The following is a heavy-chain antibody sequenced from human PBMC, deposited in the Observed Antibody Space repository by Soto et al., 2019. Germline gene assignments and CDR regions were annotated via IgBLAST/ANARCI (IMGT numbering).Heavy chain of an antibody. V-gene: IGHV1-3*01. D-gene: IGHD2-2*01. J-gene: IGHJ6*02. Sequence: ASVKVSCKASGYSFTSYAIYWVRQAPGQKLERMGWINAGNGNTKYSQKLQGRVTFTGDTSASTAHMELSSLRSEDTAVYFCARGVENIVVVLDVFGYYGMDVWGQGTTVTVSS. CDR2: INAGNGNT. CDR3: ARGVENIVVVLDVFGYYGMDV. CDR1: GYSFTSYA.